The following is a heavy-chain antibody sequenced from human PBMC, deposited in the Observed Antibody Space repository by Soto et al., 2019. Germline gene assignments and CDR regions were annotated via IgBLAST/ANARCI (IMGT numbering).Heavy chain of an antibody. CDR1: GFNLSNFW. V-gene: IGHV3-7*01. CDR2: INRDGSVM. Sequence: RLVESGGGLVQPGGSLRLSCAAPGFNLSNFWMNWVRQAPGKGLEWVAHINRDGSVMNYVASVRGRFTISRDNAGNSVFLQMNSLRRDDAGVYYCARPNVVGVNYGMDVWGHGTTVSVSS. D-gene: IGHD3-10*02. CDR3: ARPNVVGVNYGMDV. J-gene: IGHJ6*02.